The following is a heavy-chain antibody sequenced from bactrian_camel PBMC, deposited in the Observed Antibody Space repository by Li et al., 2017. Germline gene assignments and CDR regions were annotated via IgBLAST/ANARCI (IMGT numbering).Heavy chain of an antibody. V-gene: IGHV3S6*01. Sequence: QLVESGGGSVQAGGSLRLSCAASGFTFSSYGMTWVRQAPGKGLEWVSRIYSDGSNTVYADSVKGRFTISRDNAKNSVYLQMNRLKSEDTAQYYCAARGLYGGNCQEQGTQVTVS. CDR1: GFTFSSYG. D-gene: IGHD6*01. J-gene: IGHJ4*01. CDR2: IYSDGSNT.